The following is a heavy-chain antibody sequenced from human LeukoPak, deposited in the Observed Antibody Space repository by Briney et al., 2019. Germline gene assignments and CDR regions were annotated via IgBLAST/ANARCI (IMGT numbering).Heavy chain of an antibody. Sequence: ASVKVSCKASGYTFTGYYMHWVRQAPGQGLEWMGWVNSNSGDTNYAQKFQGRVTMTRDTSISTAYMELSRLTSDDTAVYYCARGRYGLLSGYDYWGQGAMVTVSS. CDR2: VNSNSGDT. D-gene: IGHD3-22*01. CDR1: GYTFTGYY. CDR3: ARGRYGLLSGYDY. V-gene: IGHV1-2*02. J-gene: IGHJ4*02.